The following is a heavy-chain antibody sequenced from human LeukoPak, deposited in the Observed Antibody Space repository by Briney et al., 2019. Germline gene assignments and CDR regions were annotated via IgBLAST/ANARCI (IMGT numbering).Heavy chain of an antibody. Sequence: SETLSLTCTVSGGSISSCSYSWGWLRQPPGKGLEWIGTIYYSGSTYYNPSLKSRVTISEDTSKNQFSLNLSSVTAADTAVYYCARYASSGYYRYYFDYWGQGTLVTVSS. J-gene: IGHJ4*02. CDR2: IYYSGST. CDR3: ARYASSGYYRYYFDY. CDR1: GGSISSCSYS. V-gene: IGHV4-39*01. D-gene: IGHD3-22*01.